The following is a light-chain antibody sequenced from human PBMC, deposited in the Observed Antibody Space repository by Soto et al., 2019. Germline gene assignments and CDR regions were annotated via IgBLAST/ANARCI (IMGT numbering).Light chain of an antibody. CDR3: SSYAGINIYV. CDR1: SSNIGTNY. CDR2: RND. Sequence: QSVLTQPPSASATPGQRVTISCSGSSSNIGTNYVYWYQHLPGTAPKLLIYRNDQRPSGVPDRFSGSMSGTAASLAIGGLRSEDEADYYCSSYAGINIYVFGGGTQLTVL. J-gene: IGLJ7*01. V-gene: IGLV1-47*01.